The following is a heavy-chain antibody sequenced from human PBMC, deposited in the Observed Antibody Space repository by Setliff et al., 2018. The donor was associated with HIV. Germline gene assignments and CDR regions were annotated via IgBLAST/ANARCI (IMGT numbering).Heavy chain of an antibody. CDR1: GGSISSGSYY. Sequence: LSLTCTVSGGSISSGSYYWNWIRQPAGKGLEWIGRIYTSGSTNYNPSLKSRVTISVDTSKNQFSLKLSSVTAADTAVYYCAREDYYYYGMDVWGQGTTVTVSS. J-gene: IGHJ6*02. V-gene: IGHV4-61*02. CDR3: AREDYYYYGMDV. CDR2: IYTSGST.